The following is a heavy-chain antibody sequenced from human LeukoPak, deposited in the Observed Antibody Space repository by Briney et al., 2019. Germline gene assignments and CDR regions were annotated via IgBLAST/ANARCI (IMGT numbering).Heavy chain of an antibody. V-gene: IGHV3-72*01. Sequence: GGSLRLSCAASGFTFSDHFMDWVRQAPGKGLEWVGRIRNRAKSYTTQYAPSVKDRFTISRDDSRNSLYLQMNSLKTVDTAVYFCARVGDYYDSRGYSTDAFDMWGQGTMVTVSS. D-gene: IGHD3-22*01. CDR3: ARVGDYYDSRGYSTDAFDM. CDR2: IRNRAKSYTT. CDR1: GFTFSDHF. J-gene: IGHJ3*02.